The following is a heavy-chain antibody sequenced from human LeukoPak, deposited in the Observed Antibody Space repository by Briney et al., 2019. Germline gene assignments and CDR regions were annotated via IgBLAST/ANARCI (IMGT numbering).Heavy chain of an antibody. D-gene: IGHD6-19*01. CDR2: IPCDGINK. Sequence: GGSLRLSCAASGFTFSSYGMHWVRQAPGKGLEWVAVIPCDGINKYYTGSVKGRFTISRDNSKNTLYLQMNSLRAEDTAVYFCAKGAGVHDAFDIWGQGTMVTVSS. CDR1: GFTFSSYG. J-gene: IGHJ3*02. CDR3: AKGAGVHDAFDI. V-gene: IGHV3-30*18.